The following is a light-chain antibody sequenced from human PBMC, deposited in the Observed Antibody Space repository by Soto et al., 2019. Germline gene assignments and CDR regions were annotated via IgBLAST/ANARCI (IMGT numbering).Light chain of an antibody. CDR3: QQSCSTLLIT. Sequence: DIQMTQSPSFLSASVGDRVTISCRASQSINTYLNWYQHKPGKAPKLLIYGPSDLQSGVPSRFSGGGSGTDFTLTISSPPPEDFATYACQQSCSTLLITFGRGTRMEFK. CDR2: GPS. V-gene: IGKV1-39*01. CDR1: QSINTY. J-gene: IGKJ5*01.